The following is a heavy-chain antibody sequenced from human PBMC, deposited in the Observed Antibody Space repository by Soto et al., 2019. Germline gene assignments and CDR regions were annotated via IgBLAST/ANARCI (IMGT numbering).Heavy chain of an antibody. V-gene: IGHV3-23*01. J-gene: IGHJ4*02. D-gene: IGHD3-10*01. Sequence: PGGSLRLSCAASGFTFSSYAMSWVRQAPGKGLEWVSAISGSGGSTYYADSVKGRFTISRDNSKNTLYLQMNSLRAEDTAVYYCAKTRPFDYGSGSYYHPGYYFDYWGQGTLVTVSS. CDR1: GFTFSSYA. CDR3: AKTRPFDYGSGSYYHPGYYFDY. CDR2: ISGSGGST.